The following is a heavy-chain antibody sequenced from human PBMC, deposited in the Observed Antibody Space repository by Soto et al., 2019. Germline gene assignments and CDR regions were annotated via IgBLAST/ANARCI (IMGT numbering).Heavy chain of an antibody. D-gene: IGHD3-10*01. J-gene: IGHJ4*02. CDR3: AKVSRKGSAIDFDY. V-gene: IGHV1-8*01. CDR2: VNPNNGDT. Sequence: QVQLVQSGAELKKPGASVKVSCKASGYTFSNYDMNWVRQATGQGPEWIGWVNPNNGDTGYAQKFQGRVTLTTDISTTTAYMELTSLRSEDTAIYYCAKVSRKGSAIDFDYWGQGTQITVSS. CDR1: GYTFSNYD.